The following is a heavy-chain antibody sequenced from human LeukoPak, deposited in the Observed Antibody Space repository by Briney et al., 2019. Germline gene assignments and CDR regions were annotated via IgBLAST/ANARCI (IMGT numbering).Heavy chain of an antibody. CDR3: TRDLAAAGSTAWFDP. D-gene: IGHD6-13*01. Sequence: SVKVSCKASGGTFSSYAISWVRQAPGQGLEWMGRIIPILGIANYAQKLQGRVTITADKSTSTAYMELSSLRSEDTAVYYCTRDLAAAGSTAWFDPWGQGTLVTVSS. CDR1: GGTFSSYA. CDR2: IIPILGIA. V-gene: IGHV1-69*04. J-gene: IGHJ5*02.